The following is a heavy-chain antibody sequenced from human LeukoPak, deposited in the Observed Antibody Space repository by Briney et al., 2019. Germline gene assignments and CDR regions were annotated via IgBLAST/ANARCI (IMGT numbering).Heavy chain of an antibody. J-gene: IGHJ6*03. CDR1: GGSISSSSYY. D-gene: IGHD3-9*01. CDR3: ARDKRYFDWSPYYYYMDV. CDR2: IYYSGST. Sequence: TSETLSLTCTVSGGSISSSSYYWGWIRQPPGKGLEWIGSIYYSGSTNYNPSLKSRVTISVDTSKNQFSLKLSSVTAADTAVYYCARDKRYFDWSPYYYYMDVWGKGTTVTVSS. V-gene: IGHV4-39*07.